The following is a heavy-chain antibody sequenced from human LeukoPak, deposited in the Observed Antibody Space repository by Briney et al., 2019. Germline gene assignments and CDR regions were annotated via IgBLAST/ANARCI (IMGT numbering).Heavy chain of an antibody. CDR2: ISSSTSTI. V-gene: IGHV3-48*01. CDR3: ARDWGRTGYYADF. Sequence: GGSLRLSCAASGFTFINYGMNWVRQAPGKGLEWVSYISSSTSTIYYADSVKGRFTISRDNGKNSLYLQMNSLRAEGTAVYYCARDWGRTGYYADFWGQGTLVTVSS. CDR1: GFTFINYG. J-gene: IGHJ4*02. D-gene: IGHD3-9*01.